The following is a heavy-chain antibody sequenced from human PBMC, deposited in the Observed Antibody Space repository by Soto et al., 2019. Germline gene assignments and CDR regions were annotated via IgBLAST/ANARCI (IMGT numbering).Heavy chain of an antibody. CDR1: GGSISSGDYY. J-gene: IGHJ4*02. D-gene: IGHD3-22*01. V-gene: IGHV4-30-4*01. CDR2: IYYSGST. CDR3: ARAQDSSGYTLDY. Sequence: QVQLQESGPGLVKPSQTLSLTSTVSGGSISSGDYYWSWIRQPPGKGLEWIGYIYYSGSTYYNPSLKSRVTISVDTSKNQFSLKLSSVTAADTAVYYCARAQDSSGYTLDYWGQGTLVTVSS.